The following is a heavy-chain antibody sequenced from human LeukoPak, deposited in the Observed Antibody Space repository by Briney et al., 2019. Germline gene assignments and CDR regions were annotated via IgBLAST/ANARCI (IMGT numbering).Heavy chain of an antibody. D-gene: IGHD1-14*01. CDR3: ASTYPTGGNWFDP. V-gene: IGHV4-34*01. J-gene: IGHJ5*02. Sequence: PSETLSLTCAVYGGSFSGYYWSWIRQPPGKGLEWIGEINHSGSTNYNPSLKSRVTISVDTSKNQFSLKLSSVTAADTAVYYCASTYPTGGNWFDPWGQGTLVTVSS. CDR2: INHSGST. CDR1: GGSFSGYY.